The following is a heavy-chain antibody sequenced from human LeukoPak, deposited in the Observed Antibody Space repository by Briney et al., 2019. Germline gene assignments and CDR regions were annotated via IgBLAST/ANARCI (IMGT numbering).Heavy chain of an antibody. V-gene: IGHV3-53*01. CDR1: GFTVSSNS. CDR3: AGQYYDFWSGKSNWFDP. Sequence: PGGSLRLSCTVSGFTVSSNSMSWVRQAPGKGLEWVSFIYSDNTHYSDSVKGRFTISRDNSKNTLYLQMNSLRAEDTAVYYCAGQYYDFWSGKSNWFDPWGQGTLVTVSS. J-gene: IGHJ5*02. D-gene: IGHD3-3*01. CDR2: IYSDNT.